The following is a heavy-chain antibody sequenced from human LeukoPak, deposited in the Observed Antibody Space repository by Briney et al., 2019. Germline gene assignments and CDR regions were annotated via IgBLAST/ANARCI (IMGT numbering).Heavy chain of an antibody. CDR3: AKDFVRYNIQFDY. Sequence: GGSLRLSCAASGLSFGFYDMSWVRRATGKGLEWVSSISGGGAGTYYADSVRGRFTISRDNSKNTLYLQMDSLRAEDTALYYCAKDFVRYNIQFDYWGQGALVTVSS. CDR2: ISGGGAGT. CDR1: GLSFGFYD. J-gene: IGHJ4*02. V-gene: IGHV3-23*01. D-gene: IGHD1-14*01.